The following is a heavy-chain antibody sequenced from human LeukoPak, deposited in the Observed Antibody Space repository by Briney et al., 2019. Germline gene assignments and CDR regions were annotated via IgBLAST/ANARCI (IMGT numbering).Heavy chain of an antibody. CDR3: ARGIQLWLRPWYFDY. CDR2: IKQDGSEK. J-gene: IGHJ4*02. D-gene: IGHD5-18*01. CDR1: GFTFSSYA. V-gene: IGHV3-7*01. Sequence: GGSLRLSCAASGFTFSSYAMSWVRQAPGKGLEWVANIKQDGSEKYYVDSVKGRFTISRDNAKNSLYLQMNSLRAEDTAVYYCARGIQLWLRPWYFDYWGQGTLVTVSS.